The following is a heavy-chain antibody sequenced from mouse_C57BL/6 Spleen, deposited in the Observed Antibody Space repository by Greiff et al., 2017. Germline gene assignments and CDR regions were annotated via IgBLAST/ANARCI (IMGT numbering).Heavy chain of an antibody. CDR1: GYTFTSYW. V-gene: IGHV1-74*01. J-gene: IGHJ4*01. D-gene: IGHD1-1*01. CDR2: IHPSDSDT. Sequence: QVQLQQPGAELVKPGASVKVSCKASGYTFTSYWMHWVKQRPGQGLEWIGRIHPSDSDTNYNQKFKGKATLTVDKSSSTAYMQRSSLTSEDSAVYYCATEGYITTVVNAMDYWGQGTSVTVSS. CDR3: ATEGYITTVVNAMDY.